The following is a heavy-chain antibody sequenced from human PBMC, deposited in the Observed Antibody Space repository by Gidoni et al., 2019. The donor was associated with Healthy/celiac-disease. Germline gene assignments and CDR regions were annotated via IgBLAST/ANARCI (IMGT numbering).Heavy chain of an antibody. CDR3: ATYLDYDSSGYPFDY. CDR2: IIPILGIA. V-gene: IGHV1-69*04. J-gene: IGHJ4*02. CDR1: GGTFSSYA. Sequence: QVQLVQSGAEVKKPGSSAKVSCKASGGTFSSYAISWVRQAPGQGLEWMGRIIPILGIANYAQKFQGRVTITADKSTSTAYMELSSLRSEDTAVYYCATYLDYDSSGYPFDYWGQGTLVTVSS. D-gene: IGHD3-22*01.